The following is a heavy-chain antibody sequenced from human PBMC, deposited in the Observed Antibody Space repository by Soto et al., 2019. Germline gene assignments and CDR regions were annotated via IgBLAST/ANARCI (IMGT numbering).Heavy chain of an antibody. J-gene: IGHJ4*02. Sequence: GGSLRLSCAASGFTFSSYSMNWVRQAPGKGLEWVSCISSSSSTIYYADSVKGRFTISRDNAKNSLYLQMSSLRDEDTAVYYCARGGYYDSSGHQAFDYWGQGTLVTVSS. CDR2: ISSSSSTI. CDR3: ARGGYYDSSGHQAFDY. CDR1: GFTFSSYS. V-gene: IGHV3-48*02. D-gene: IGHD3-22*01.